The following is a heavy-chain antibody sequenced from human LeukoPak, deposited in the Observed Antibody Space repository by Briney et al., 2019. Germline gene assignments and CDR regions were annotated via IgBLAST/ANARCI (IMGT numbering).Heavy chain of an antibody. J-gene: IGHJ2*01. V-gene: IGHV4-31*03. CDR3: ARTLYDHYWYFDL. CDR1: GGSISSGGYY. Sequence: PSETLSLTCTVSGGSISSGGYYWSWIRQHPGKGLEWIGYIYYSGSTYYNPSLKSRVTILVDTSKIQFSLKLSSVTAADTAVYYCARTLYDHYWYFDLWGRGTLVTVSS. CDR2: IYYSGST. D-gene: IGHD3-16*01.